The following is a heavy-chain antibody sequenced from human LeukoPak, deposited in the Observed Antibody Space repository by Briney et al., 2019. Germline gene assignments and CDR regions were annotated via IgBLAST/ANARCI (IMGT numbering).Heavy chain of an antibody. Sequence: ASVKVSCKASGGTFSSYAISWVRQAPGQGLEWMGGIIPIFGTANYAQKFQGRVTITADKSTSTAYMELSRLRSEDTAVYYCAALPGIPRYFDLWGRGTLVTVSS. CDR1: GGTFSSYA. CDR2: IIPIFGTA. CDR3: AALPGIPRYFDL. J-gene: IGHJ2*01. D-gene: IGHD3-10*01. V-gene: IGHV1-69*06.